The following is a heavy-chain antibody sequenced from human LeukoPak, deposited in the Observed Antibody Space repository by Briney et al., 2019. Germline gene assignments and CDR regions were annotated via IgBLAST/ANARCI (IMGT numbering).Heavy chain of an antibody. CDR3: TRHNSPGGLLWFGELLGYFDY. V-gene: IGHV4-34*01. Sequence: PSETLSLTCAVYGGSLSGYYWSWIRQPPGKGLEWIGEINHSGGINYDPSLKSRVTISVDTSKNQFSLNLNSVTAADSAVYYCTRHNSPGGLLWFGELLGYFDYWGQGTLVTVSS. CDR1: GGSLSGYY. CDR2: INHSGGI. D-gene: IGHD3-10*01. J-gene: IGHJ4*02.